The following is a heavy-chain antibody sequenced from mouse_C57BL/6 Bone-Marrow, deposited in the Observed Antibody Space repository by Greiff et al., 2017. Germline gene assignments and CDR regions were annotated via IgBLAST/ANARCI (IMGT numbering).Heavy chain of an antibody. V-gene: IGHV1-64*01. Sequence: QVQLKQPGAELVKPGASVKLSCKASGYTFTSYWMHWVKQRPGQGLEWIGMIHPNSGSTNYNEKFKSKATLTVDKSSSTAYMQLSSLTSEDSAVYYCARGRGSLAYWGQGTLVTVSA. CDR1: GYTFTSYW. CDR2: IHPNSGST. J-gene: IGHJ3*01. CDR3: ARGRGSLAY.